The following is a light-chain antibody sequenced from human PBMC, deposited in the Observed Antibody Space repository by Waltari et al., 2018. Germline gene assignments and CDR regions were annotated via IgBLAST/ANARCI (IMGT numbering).Light chain of an antibody. Sequence: TCRASQSISPWLAWYQHKPGKAPKLLSYKASTLESGVPSRFSGSGSGTEFTLTISSLQPDDFATYYCQQYNTFSFTFGPGTKVDIK. V-gene: IGKV1-5*03. J-gene: IGKJ3*01. CDR3: QQYNTFSFT. CDR1: QSISPW. CDR2: KAS.